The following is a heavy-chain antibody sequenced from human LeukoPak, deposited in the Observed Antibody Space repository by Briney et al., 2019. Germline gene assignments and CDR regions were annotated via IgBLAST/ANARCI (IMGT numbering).Heavy chain of an antibody. V-gene: IGHV7-4-1*02. J-gene: IGHJ4*02. CDR1: GYTFTSYG. CDR2: INTNTGNP. Sequence: ASVTVSCTASGYTFTSYGISWVRQAPGQGLEWMGWINTNTGNPTYAQGFTGRFVFSLDTSVSTAYLQISSLKAEDTAVYYCARVDILTGYYIPDYWGQGTLVTVSS. D-gene: IGHD3-9*01. CDR3: ARVDILTGYYIPDY.